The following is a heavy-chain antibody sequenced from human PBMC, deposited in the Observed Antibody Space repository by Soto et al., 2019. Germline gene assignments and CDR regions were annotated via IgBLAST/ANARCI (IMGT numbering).Heavy chain of an antibody. CDR2: ISAHNGNT. D-gene: IGHD1-1*01. Sequence: QVHLVQSGAEAKKPGASVKVSCKGSGYAFTTYGITWVRQAAGQGLEWMGWISAHNGNTNYAQKLQGRVTVTRDTSTSTAYMELRSLRSDDTAVYYCARGRYGDYWGQGALVTVSS. V-gene: IGHV1-18*01. CDR1: GYAFTTYG. CDR3: ARGRYGDY. J-gene: IGHJ4*02.